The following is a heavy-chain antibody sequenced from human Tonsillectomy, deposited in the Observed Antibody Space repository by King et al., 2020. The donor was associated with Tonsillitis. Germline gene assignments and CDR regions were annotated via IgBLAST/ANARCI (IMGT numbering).Heavy chain of an antibody. J-gene: IGHJ4*02. CDR2: THPNGGGT. CDR1: GYTFTGHY. D-gene: IGHD5-12*01. V-gene: IGHV1-2*02. Sequence: QLVQSGAEVKKPGASVKVSCKASGYTFTGHYMHWVRQAPGQGLEWMGWTHPNGGGTQYAQKFQGRVTMTRDTSISTAHMELRRLRSDDTAVYYCARGDSYSGYDSLDYWGQGTLVTVSS. CDR3: ARGDSYSGYDSLDY.